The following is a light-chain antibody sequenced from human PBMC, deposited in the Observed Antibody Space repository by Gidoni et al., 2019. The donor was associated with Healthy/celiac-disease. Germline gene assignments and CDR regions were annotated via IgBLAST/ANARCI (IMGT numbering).Light chain of an antibody. CDR2: WAS. Sequence: DIVMTQSPDSLAVSLGERATINCKSSQSVLYSSTNKKYLAWYQQKPGHPPKLLIYWASTRESGVPDRFSGSGSGTDFTLTISSLQAEDVAVYYCQQYYSTPLTFGGGTKVEIK. J-gene: IGKJ4*01. CDR3: QQYYSTPLT. V-gene: IGKV4-1*01. CDR1: QSVLYSSTNKKY.